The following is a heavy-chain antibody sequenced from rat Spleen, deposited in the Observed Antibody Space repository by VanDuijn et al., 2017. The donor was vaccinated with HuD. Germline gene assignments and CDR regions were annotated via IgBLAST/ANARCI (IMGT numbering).Heavy chain of an antibody. J-gene: IGHJ2*01. CDR3: ARLEVYYGLSYFDY. D-gene: IGHD1-6*01. CDR1: GFTFSDYG. CDR2: ISYDGGST. V-gene: IGHV5-22*01. Sequence: EVQLVESGGGLVQPGRSMKLSCAASGFTFSDYGMAWVLQAPTKGLEWVASISYDGGSTYYRDSVKGRFTISRDNAKSTLYLQMNSLRSEDTATYYCARLEVYYGLSYFDYWGQGVMVTVSS.